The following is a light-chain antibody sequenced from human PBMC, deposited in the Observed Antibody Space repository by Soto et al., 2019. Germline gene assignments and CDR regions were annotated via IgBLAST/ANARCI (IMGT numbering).Light chain of an antibody. CDR3: QQYNGT. CDR1: QSIGNW. Sequence: DIQMSQSPSTLSGSGGDGVTITCRASQSIGNWLAWYQRKLGTAPNLLIYKVSILESGVPSRFSGSGSGTEFTLTISSLQPDDFATYYCQQYNGTFGQGTKVDIK. CDR2: KVS. V-gene: IGKV1-5*03. J-gene: IGKJ1*01.